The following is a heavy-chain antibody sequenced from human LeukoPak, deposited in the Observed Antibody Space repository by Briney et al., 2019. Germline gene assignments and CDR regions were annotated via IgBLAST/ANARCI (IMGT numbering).Heavy chain of an antibody. J-gene: IGHJ4*02. CDR3: ARGTAARPRYFDY. D-gene: IGHD6-6*01. Sequence: PSETLSLTCAVYGGSFSGYYWSWIRQPPGKGLEWIGEINHSGSTNYNPSLKSRVTISVDTSKNQFSLKLSSVTAADTAVYYCARGTAARPRYFDYWGQGTLVTVSS. CDR2: INHSGST. CDR1: GGSFSGYY. V-gene: IGHV4-34*01.